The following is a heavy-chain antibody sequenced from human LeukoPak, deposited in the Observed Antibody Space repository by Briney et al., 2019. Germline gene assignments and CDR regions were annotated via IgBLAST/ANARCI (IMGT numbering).Heavy chain of an antibody. CDR1: GGTFSSYA. Sequence: ASVKVSCKASGGTFSSYAISWVRQATGQGLEWMGWMNPNSGNTGYAQKFQGRVTMTRNTSISTAYMELSSLRSEDTAVYHCARSATIFGVVIVDYFDYWGQGTLVTVSS. D-gene: IGHD3-3*01. CDR2: MNPNSGNT. V-gene: IGHV1-8*02. CDR3: ARSATIFGVVIVDYFDY. J-gene: IGHJ4*02.